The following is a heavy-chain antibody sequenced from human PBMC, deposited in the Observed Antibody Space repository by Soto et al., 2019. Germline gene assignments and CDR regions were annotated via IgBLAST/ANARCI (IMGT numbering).Heavy chain of an antibody. CDR3: AGAGDSSGWYVGRNYYYYYGMDV. V-gene: IGHV4-39*01. D-gene: IGHD6-19*01. CDR2: IYYSGST. CDR1: GGSISSSSYY. J-gene: IGHJ6*02. Sequence: QLQLQESGPGLVKPSETLSLTCTVSGGSISSSSYYWGWIRQPPGKGLEWIGSIYYSGSTYYNPSLKSRVTISVDTSKNQFSLKLSSVTAADTAVYYCAGAGDSSGWYVGRNYYYYYGMDVWGQGTTVTVSS.